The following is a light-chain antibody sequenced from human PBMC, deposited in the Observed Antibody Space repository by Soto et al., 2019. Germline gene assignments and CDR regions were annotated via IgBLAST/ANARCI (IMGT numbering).Light chain of an antibody. CDR2: GAS. Sequence: IHLTQSASSLSASVGHRVTITCRASQGISTYLAWYQQKSREAPKLLIYGASTLESGVPSRFSGSGSGTDFTLTISSLQPEDFATYYCQQYNSSFGQGTKVDI. J-gene: IGKJ2*01. CDR1: QGISTY. V-gene: IGKV1-13*02. CDR3: QQYNSS.